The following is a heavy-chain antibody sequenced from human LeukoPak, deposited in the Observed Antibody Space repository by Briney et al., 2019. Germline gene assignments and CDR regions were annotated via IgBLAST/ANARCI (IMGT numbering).Heavy chain of an antibody. D-gene: IGHD2-2*02. CDR2: ISAYNGNT. CDR3: ARAGCSSTSCYRWGGYYYYYMDV. CDR1: GYTFTSYG. Sequence: ASVKVSCKASGYTFTSYGISWVRQAPGQGLEWMGWISAYNGNTNYAQKLQGRVTMTTDTSTSTAYMELRSLRSDDTAVYYCARAGCSSTSCYRWGGYYYYYMDVWGKGTTVTVSS. V-gene: IGHV1-18*01. J-gene: IGHJ6*03.